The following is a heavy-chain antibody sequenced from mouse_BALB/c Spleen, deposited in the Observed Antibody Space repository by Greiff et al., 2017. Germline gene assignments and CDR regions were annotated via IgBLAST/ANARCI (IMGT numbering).Heavy chain of an antibody. J-gene: IGHJ4*01. CDR3: ARWDYYGSSGDAMDY. CDR2: ISYSGST. V-gene: IGHV3-8*02. Sequence: EVQVVESGPSLVKPSQTLSLTCSVTGDSITSGYWNWIRKFPGNKLEYMGYISYSGSTYYNPSLKSRISITRDTSKNQYYLQLNSVTTEDTATYYCARWDYYGSSGDAMDYWGQGTSVTVSS. D-gene: IGHD1-1*01. CDR1: GDSITSGY.